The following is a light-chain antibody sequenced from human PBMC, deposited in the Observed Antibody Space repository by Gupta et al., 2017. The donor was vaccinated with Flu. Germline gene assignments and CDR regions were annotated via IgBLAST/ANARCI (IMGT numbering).Light chain of an antibody. V-gene: IGLV7-46*01. CDR1: TETVASGHY. J-gene: IGLJ3*02. Sequence: QAVVTQEHSLTVSPGGTVTLTCGSSTETVASGHYPYWLQQKPGQAHMTLMSDTSNRHPCTPARFSGSLLGGKAALTLSGAQPEDDSYYYCLLTYSGVRVFGGGTKLTVL. CDR3: LLTYSGVRV. CDR2: DTS.